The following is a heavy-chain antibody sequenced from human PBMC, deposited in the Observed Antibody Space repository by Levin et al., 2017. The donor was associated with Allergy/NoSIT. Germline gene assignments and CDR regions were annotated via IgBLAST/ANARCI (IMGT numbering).Heavy chain of an antibody. CDR3: ARVRAAAGKGWFDP. CDR1: GAAISSGPYY. J-gene: IGHJ5*02. Sequence: SQTLSLPCAVSGAAISSGPYYWGWIRQHPGKGLGWIGHSYHSGAAYYNPSLQSRVTISVDTSKNQFSLILSSVTAADTAMYYCARVRAAAGKGWFDPWGQGTLVTVSS. CDR2: SYHSGAA. D-gene: IGHD6-13*01. V-gene: IGHV4-31*11.